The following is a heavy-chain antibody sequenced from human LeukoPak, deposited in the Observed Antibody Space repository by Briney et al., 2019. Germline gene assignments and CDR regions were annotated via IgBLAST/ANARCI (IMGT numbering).Heavy chain of an antibody. Sequence: SETLSLTRTVSGGSISSYYWSWIRQPPGKGLEWIGYILYSGNTNYNPSLKSRVTISVDTSKNQFSLKLSSVTATDTAVYYCARGVGSESDYWGQGTLVTVSS. CDR3: ARGVGSESDY. D-gene: IGHD3-10*01. CDR2: ILYSGNT. CDR1: GGSISSYY. J-gene: IGHJ4*02. V-gene: IGHV4-59*01.